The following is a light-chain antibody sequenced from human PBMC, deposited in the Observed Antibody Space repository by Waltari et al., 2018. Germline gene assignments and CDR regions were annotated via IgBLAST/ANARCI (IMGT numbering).Light chain of an antibody. CDR1: HTIGYN. V-gene: IGKV3-15*01. CDR2: GAS. CDR3: QHYHQWPPYT. Sequence: EIVLTQSPSTLSVSPGERAILSCRASHTIGYNLAGYQQRPGQPPRLLIYGASARAAAIPVRFSGSGSGTEFTLTISGLQSEDFAVYYCQHYHQWPPYTFGQGTKVE. J-gene: IGKJ2*01.